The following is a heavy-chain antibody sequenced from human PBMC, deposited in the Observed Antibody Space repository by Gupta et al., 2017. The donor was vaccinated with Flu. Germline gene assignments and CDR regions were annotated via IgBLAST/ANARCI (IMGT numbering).Heavy chain of an antibody. Sequence: GLEWIGSIYYSGSTYYNPSLKSRVTISVDTSKNQFSLKLSSVTAADTAVYYCARRVGVGGSGWLYYFDYWGQGTLVTVSS. CDR2: IYYSGST. J-gene: IGHJ4*02. D-gene: IGHD6-19*01. CDR3: ARRVGVGGSGWLYYFDY. V-gene: IGHV4-39*01.